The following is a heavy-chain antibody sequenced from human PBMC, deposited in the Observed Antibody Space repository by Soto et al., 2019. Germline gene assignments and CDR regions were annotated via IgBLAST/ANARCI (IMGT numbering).Heavy chain of an antibody. CDR1: GGTFSSYA. V-gene: IGHV1-69*01. CDR2: IIPIFGTA. CDR3: ARDSPRGGYYTGGDAFDI. D-gene: IGHD3-3*01. Sequence: QVQLGQSGAEVKKPGSSVKVSCKASGGTFSSYAISWVRQAPGQGLEWMGGIIPIFGTANYAQKFQGRVTITGDEATSTAYMELSSLRSEDTAVYYCARDSPRGGYYTGGDAFDIWGQGTMVTVSS. J-gene: IGHJ3*02.